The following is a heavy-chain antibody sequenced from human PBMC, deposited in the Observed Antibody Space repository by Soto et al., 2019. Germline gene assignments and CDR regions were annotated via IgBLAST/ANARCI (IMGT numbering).Heavy chain of an antibody. V-gene: IGHV1-3*01. CDR1: GYTFTSYA. Sequence: ASVKVSCKASGYTFTSYAMHWVRQAPGQRLEWMGWINAGNGNTKYSQKFQGRVTITRDTSASTAYMELSSLRSEDTAVYYCARASPNLEWLLYWFDPWGQGTLVTVSS. CDR3: ARASPNLEWLLYWFDP. D-gene: IGHD3-3*01. CDR2: INAGNGNT. J-gene: IGHJ5*02.